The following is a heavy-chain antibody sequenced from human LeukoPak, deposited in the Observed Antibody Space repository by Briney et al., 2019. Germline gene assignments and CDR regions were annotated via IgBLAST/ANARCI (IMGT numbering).Heavy chain of an antibody. Sequence: PGESLRLSCAASGFTFSSYAMHWVRQAPGKGLEWVAVISYDGSNKYYADSVKGRFTISRDNSKNTLYLQMNSLRAGDTAVYYCARDGEPHGYYDSSGYHDYWGQGTLVTVSS. CDR1: GFTFSSYA. V-gene: IGHV3-30*04. CDR3: ARDGEPHGYYDSSGYHDY. J-gene: IGHJ4*02. CDR2: ISYDGSNK. D-gene: IGHD3-22*01.